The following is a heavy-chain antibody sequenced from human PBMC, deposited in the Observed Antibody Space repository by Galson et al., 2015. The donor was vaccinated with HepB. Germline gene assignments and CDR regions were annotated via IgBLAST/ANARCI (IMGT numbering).Heavy chain of an antibody. Sequence: SETLSLTCTVSDSSISSYYWSWIRQPPGKGLEWIGYIYYSGTTNYNPSLKSRVTISVDTSKKQFSLKLSSVTAADTAVYYCAREPGGYMDVWGKGTTVTVSS. V-gene: IGHV4-59*01. CDR1: DSSISSYY. J-gene: IGHJ6*03. D-gene: IGHD3-10*01. CDR3: AREPGGYMDV. CDR2: IYYSGTT.